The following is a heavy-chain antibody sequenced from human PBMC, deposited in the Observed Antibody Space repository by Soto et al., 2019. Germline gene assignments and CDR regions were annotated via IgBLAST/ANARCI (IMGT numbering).Heavy chain of an antibody. Sequence: GGSLRLSCAASGFTFSSYGMHWVRQAPGKVLEWVAVISYDGSNKYYADSVKGRFTISRDNSNNTLYLQMNSLRAEDTAVYYCAKETGRYGYYYYGMDVWGQGTTVTAP. CDR2: ISYDGSNK. V-gene: IGHV3-30*18. CDR3: AKETGRYGYYYYGMDV. D-gene: IGHD5-18*01. CDR1: GFTFSSYG. J-gene: IGHJ6*02.